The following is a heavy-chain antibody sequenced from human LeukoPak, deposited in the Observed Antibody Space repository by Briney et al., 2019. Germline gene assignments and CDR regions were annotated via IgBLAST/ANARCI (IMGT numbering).Heavy chain of an antibody. CDR1: GGSISSYY. J-gene: IGHJ4*02. CDR3: ARDLGSSGYFDY. Sequence: SQTLSLTCTVSGGSISSYYWSWIRQPPGKGVEWIGYIYHSGSTYYNPSLKSRVTISVDRSKNQFSLKLSSVTAADTAVYYRARDLGSSGYFDYWGQGTLVTVSS. V-gene: IGHV4-59*12. D-gene: IGHD6-6*01. CDR2: IYHSGST.